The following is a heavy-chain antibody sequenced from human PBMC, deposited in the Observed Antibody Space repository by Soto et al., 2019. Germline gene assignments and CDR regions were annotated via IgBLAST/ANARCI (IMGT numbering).Heavy chain of an antibody. V-gene: IGHV4-59*01. CDR2: IYYSGST. D-gene: IGHD3-16*01. J-gene: IGHJ5*02. CDR3: ARDLGDGTSPHWFGP. Sequence: SETLSLTCTVSGCSISSYYWSWIRQPPGKGLEWIGYIYYSGSTNYNPSLKSRVTISVDTSKNQFSLKLSSVTAADTAVYYCARDLGDGTSPHWFGPWGQEPWSPSPQ. CDR1: GCSISSYY.